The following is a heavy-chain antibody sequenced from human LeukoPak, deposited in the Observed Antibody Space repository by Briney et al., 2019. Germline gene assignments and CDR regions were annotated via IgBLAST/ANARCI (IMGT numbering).Heavy chain of an antibody. CDR1: GDSISGGTYY. J-gene: IGHJ4*02. CDR2: IYTSVST. Sequence: PSQTLSLTCSVSGDSISGGTYYWSWIRQPAGKGLEWIGRIYTSVSTNYNPSLKSRVTISVDTSENQFSLRLSSVTAADTAVYYCVREEGRYCNSVSCYTFDYWGQGILVTVSS. V-gene: IGHV4-61*02. CDR3: VREEGRYCNSVSCYTFDY. D-gene: IGHD2-2*02.